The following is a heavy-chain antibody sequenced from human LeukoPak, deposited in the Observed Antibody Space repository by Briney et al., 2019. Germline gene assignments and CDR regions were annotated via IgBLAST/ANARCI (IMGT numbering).Heavy chain of an antibody. D-gene: IGHD3-3*01. CDR1: GYTLTQLS. CDR2: INPSSGGT. CDR3: ARLTYYDFWSGYNYAFDI. Sequence: ASVKVSCKVSGYTLTQLSMHWVRQAPGQGLEWMGWINPSSGGTSYAQKFQGRVTMTRDTSISTAYMELSRLRSDDTAVYYCARLTYYDFWSGYNYAFDIWGQGTMVTVSS. V-gene: IGHV1-2*02. J-gene: IGHJ3*02.